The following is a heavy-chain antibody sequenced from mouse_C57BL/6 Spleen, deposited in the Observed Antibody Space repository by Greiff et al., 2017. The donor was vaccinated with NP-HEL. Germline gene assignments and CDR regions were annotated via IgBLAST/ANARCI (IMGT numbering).Heavy chain of an antibody. CDR3: ATSTVLDPFAY. CDR2: INPNNGGT. D-gene: IGHD1-1*01. V-gene: IGHV1-18*01. J-gene: IGHJ3*01. Sequence: VQLKESGPELVKPGASVKIPCKASGYTFTDYNMDWVKQSHGKSLEWIGDINPNNGGTIYNQKFKGKATLTVDKSSSTAYMELRSLTSEDTAVYYCATSTVLDPFAYWGQGTLVTVSA. CDR1: GYTFTDYN.